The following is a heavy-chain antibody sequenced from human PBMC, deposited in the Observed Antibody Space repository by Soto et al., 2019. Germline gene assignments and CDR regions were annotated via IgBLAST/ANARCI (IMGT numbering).Heavy chain of an antibody. Sequence: PGGSLRLSCAASGFTFSSYWMHWVRQAPGKGLVWVSRINSDGSSTSYADSVKGRFTISRDNAKNTLYLQMNSLRAEDTAVYYCERDRYRSYYFDYWGQGTLVTVSS. J-gene: IGHJ4*02. V-gene: IGHV3-74*01. CDR2: INSDGSST. D-gene: IGHD3-16*02. CDR3: ERDRYRSYYFDY. CDR1: GFTFSSYW.